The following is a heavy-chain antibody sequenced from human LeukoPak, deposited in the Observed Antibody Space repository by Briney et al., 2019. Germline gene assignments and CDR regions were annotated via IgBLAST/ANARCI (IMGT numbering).Heavy chain of an antibody. CDR1: GFTFSTYA. V-gene: IGHV3-23*01. CDR3: AAPQYCSSTSCYLLYYYGMDV. D-gene: IGHD2-2*01. Sequence: GGSLRLSCAASGFTFSTYAMNWVRQAPGKGLEWVSGISGSGGSTYYAHSVQGRFNISRDNSKNKLYLQMSSLRADDTAVYYCAAPQYCSSTSCYLLYYYGMDVWGKGTTVTVSS. J-gene: IGHJ6*04. CDR2: ISGSGGST.